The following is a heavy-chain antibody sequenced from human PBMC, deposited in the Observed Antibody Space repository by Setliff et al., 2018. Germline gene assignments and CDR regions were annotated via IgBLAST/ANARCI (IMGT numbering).Heavy chain of an antibody. CDR1: GASISSGNW. D-gene: IGHD6-19*01. V-gene: IGHV4-4*02. CDR3: VRTDYSDGRYSMDV. Sequence: SETLSLTCTVSGASISSGNWWSWVRQPPEKGLEWIGEINHSGNTNYNPSLKSRVTISVDKSTNQFSLKLNSVTAADTAVYYCVRTDYSDGRYSMDVWGKGTTVTVSS. CDR2: INHSGNT. J-gene: IGHJ6*03.